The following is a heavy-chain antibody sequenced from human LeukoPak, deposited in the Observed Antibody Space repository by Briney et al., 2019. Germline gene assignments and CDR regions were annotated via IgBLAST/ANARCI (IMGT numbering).Heavy chain of an antibody. CDR2: IYYSGNT. Sequence: ASETLSLTCTVSGDSINTKSYYWGWIRQPPGKGLEWIGSIYYSGNTYYNPSLKSRVTLSIDTSKSQFSLRLSSVTAADTAVYYCARNSYGTFDYWGQGTLVTVSS. D-gene: IGHD5-18*01. CDR3: ARNSYGTFDY. CDR1: GDSINTKSYY. J-gene: IGHJ4*02. V-gene: IGHV4-39*01.